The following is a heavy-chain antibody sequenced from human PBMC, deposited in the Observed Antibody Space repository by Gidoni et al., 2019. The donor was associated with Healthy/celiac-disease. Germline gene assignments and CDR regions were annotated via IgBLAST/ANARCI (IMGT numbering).Heavy chain of an antibody. J-gene: IGHJ4*02. CDR1: GFTFSSYA. CDR3: ATPTFDY. V-gene: IGHV3-30-3*01. CDR2: ISYDGSNK. Sequence: QVQLVESGGGVVQPGRSLRPSCAASGFTFSSYAMHWVRQAPGKGLEWVAVISYDGSNKYYADSVKGRFTISRDNSKNTLYLQMNSLRAEDTAVYYCATPTFDYWGQGTLVTVSS.